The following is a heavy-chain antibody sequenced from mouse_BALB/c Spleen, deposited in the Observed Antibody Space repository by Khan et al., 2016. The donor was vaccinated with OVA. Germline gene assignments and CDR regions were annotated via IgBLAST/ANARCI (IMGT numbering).Heavy chain of an antibody. D-gene: IGHD2-10*02. V-gene: IGHV1S81*02. CDR3: ARGGYGSLAY. CDR1: GYTFTSYW. Sequence: QVQLQQPGAELVKPVASVKLSCKASGYTFTSYWMHWVIQRPGQGLDWIGYINPSDGRSHYSEQFKNKATLTVDKSSFTASMQLSSLTSEDSAVYYCARGGYGSLAYWGQGTLVTVSA. CDR2: INPSDGRS. J-gene: IGHJ3*01.